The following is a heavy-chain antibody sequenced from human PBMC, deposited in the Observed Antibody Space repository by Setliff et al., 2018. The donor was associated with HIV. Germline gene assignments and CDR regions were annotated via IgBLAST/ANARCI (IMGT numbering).Heavy chain of an antibody. Sequence: SETLSLTCAVYGGSFSGYYWTWIRQSPGKGLEWIGEINHSGSTNYKPSLKSRVTISVDMSKNQFSLRLSSVTAADTAVYYCARRWGEAFDYWGQGTLVTVSS. CDR1: GGSFSGYY. J-gene: IGHJ4*02. V-gene: IGHV4-34*01. CDR2: INHSGST. D-gene: IGHD1-26*01. CDR3: ARRWGEAFDY.